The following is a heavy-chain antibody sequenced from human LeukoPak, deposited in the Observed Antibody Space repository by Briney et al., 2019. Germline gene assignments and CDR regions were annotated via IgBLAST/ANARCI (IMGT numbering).Heavy chain of an antibody. Sequence: HPGGSLRLSCVASGFTVSSYYVSWVRQAPGKGLEWVSVIYSGGSTYYADSVEGRFTVSRDNSKNTLYLEMKSLRADDTAVYYCARDLHPRLTGYFDYWGQGTLVTVSS. CDR1: GFTVSSYY. D-gene: IGHD3-16*01. V-gene: IGHV3-53*01. J-gene: IGHJ4*02. CDR2: IYSGGST. CDR3: ARDLHPRLTGYFDY.